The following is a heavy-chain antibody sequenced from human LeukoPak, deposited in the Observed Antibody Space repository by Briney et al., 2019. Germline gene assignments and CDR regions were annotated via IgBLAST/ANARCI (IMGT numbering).Heavy chain of an antibody. V-gene: IGHV3-74*01. CDR1: GFTFSSYW. J-gene: IGHJ4*02. Sequence: GGSLRLSCAASGFTFSSYWMHWVRQAPGKGLVWVSRINSDGSSTSYADSVKGRFTISRDNAKNTLYLQMNSLRAEDTAVYYCARGPYYDFWSGRHTPTDYWGQGTLVTVSS. D-gene: IGHD3-3*01. CDR2: INSDGSST. CDR3: ARGPYYDFWSGRHTPTDY.